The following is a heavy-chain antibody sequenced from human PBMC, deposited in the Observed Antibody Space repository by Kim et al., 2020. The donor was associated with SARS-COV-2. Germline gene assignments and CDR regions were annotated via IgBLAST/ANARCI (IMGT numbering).Heavy chain of an antibody. Sequence: ASVKVSCKSSGYTFTTYGITWVRQAPGQGFEWMAWINTDTGDANSAHKFQGRVTVTTDTSTNTAYIELRSLRSDDTALYYCARDSKSACSSSTCYGYFDYWGQGTLVTVSS. V-gene: IGHV1-18*01. CDR2: INTDTGDA. J-gene: IGHJ4*02. CDR3: ARDSKSACSSSTCYGYFDY. D-gene: IGHD2-2*01. CDR1: GYTFTTYG.